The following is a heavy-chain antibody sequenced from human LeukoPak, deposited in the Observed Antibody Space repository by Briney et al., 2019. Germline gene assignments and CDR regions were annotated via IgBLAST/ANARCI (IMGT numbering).Heavy chain of an antibody. D-gene: IGHD3-22*01. V-gene: IGHV4-59*13. CDR3: ARERYDSSGYNWFDP. Sequence: SETLSLTCTVSGGSIRSYYWNWIRQPPGKGLEWLGQIYYSGSTDYNPSLKSRVTISVDTSKNQFSLKLSSVTAADTAVYYCARERYDSSGYNWFDPWGQGTLVTVSS. CDR1: GGSIRSYY. J-gene: IGHJ5*02. CDR2: IYYSGST.